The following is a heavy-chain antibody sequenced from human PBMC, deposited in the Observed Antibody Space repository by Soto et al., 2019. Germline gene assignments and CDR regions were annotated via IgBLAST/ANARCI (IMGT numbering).Heavy chain of an antibody. J-gene: IGHJ2*01. CDR3: ARGFPPYYWYFDL. CDR1: GGSISSYY. D-gene: IGHD2-21*01. V-gene: IGHV4-59*01. CDR2: IYYSGST. Sequence: SETLSLTCTVSGGSISSYYWSWIRQPPGKGLEWIGYIYYSGSTNYNPSLKSRVTISVDTSKNQFSLKLSSVTAADTAVFYCARGFPPYYWYFDLWGRGTLVTVSS.